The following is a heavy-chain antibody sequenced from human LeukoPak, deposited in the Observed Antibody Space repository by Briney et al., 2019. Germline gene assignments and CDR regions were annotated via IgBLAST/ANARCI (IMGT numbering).Heavy chain of an antibody. CDR3: ARVYCSSTSCYGPDYYYYYMDV. CDR2: IYYSGST. J-gene: IGHJ6*03. D-gene: IGHD2-2*01. Sequence: SETLSLTCTVSGGSISSYYWSWIRQPPGKGLEWIGYIYYSGSTNYNPSLKSRVTISVDTSKNQFSLKLSSVTAADTAVYYCARVYCSSTSCYGPDYYYYYMDVWGKGTTVTVSS. CDR1: GGSISSYY. V-gene: IGHV4-59*08.